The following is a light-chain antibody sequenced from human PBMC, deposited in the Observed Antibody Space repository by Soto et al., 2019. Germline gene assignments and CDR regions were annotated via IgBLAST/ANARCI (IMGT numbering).Light chain of an antibody. CDR3: QQRRIWPPT. Sequence: EIVMTQSPATLSVSPGERATLSCRASQSVSSNLAWYQQKPGQAPRLLIYDASSRATGIPARFSGSGSGTDFTLTISSLEPEDFAVYYCQQRRIWPPTFGQGTKVHIK. CDR2: DAS. J-gene: IGKJ1*01. V-gene: IGKV3-11*01. CDR1: QSVSSN.